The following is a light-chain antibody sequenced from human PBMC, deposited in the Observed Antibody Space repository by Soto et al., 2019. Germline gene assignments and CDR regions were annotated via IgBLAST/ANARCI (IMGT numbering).Light chain of an antibody. CDR1: QSVSSN. J-gene: IGKJ4*01. CDR2: GAS. Sequence: EIVMTQSPATLSVSPGERATLSCRASQSVSSNLAWYQQKPGQAPRLLIYGASTRATGIPARFSGSGSGTEFTLTISSLQSEEFAVYYCQQYINWPLTFGGGTKVEIK. V-gene: IGKV3-15*01. CDR3: QQYINWPLT.